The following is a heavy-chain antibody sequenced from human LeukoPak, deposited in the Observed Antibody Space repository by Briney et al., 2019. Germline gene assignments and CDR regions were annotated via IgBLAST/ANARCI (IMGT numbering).Heavy chain of an antibody. CDR2: ISSSSSTI. D-gene: IGHD2-2*01. V-gene: IGHV3-48*02. CDR3: ARASPGYWSSTRCSSFDY. CDR1: GFTFSSYS. J-gene: IGHJ4*02. Sequence: GGSLSLSCATSGFTFSSYSMTCIRQAPGKGLEWVSYISSSSSTIYYADSVKGRFTLSRDNAKNSLYLQMNSLRDEDTAVYYCARASPGYWSSTRCSSFDYWGQGTLVTVSS.